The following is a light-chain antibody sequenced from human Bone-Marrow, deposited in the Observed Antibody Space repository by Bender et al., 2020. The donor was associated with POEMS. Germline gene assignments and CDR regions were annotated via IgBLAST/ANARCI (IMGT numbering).Light chain of an antibody. V-gene: IGLV2-8*01. J-gene: IGLJ3*02. CDR3: SSYAGRDSWV. Sequence: QSALTQPPSASGSPGQSVTISCTGTTSDVGGYNSVSWYQQHPGKAPKLMIYEVSKRPSGVPDRFSGSKSGNTASLTVSGLQAEDEADYYCSSYAGRDSWVFGGGTRLIVL. CDR1: TSDVGGYNS. CDR2: EVS.